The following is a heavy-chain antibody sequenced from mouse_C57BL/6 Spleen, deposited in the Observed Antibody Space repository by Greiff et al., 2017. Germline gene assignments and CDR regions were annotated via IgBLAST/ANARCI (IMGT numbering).Heavy chain of an antibody. CDR3: AGWYYFDY. J-gene: IGHJ2*01. CDR1: GYAFTNYL. V-gene: IGHV1-54*01. D-gene: IGHD1-1*02. Sequence: QVQLKESGAELVRPGTSVKVSCKASGYAFTNYLIEWVKQRPGQGLEWIGVINPGSGGTNYNEKFKGKATLTADKSSSTAYMQLSSLTSEDSAVYFCAGWYYFDYWGQGTTLTVSS. CDR2: INPGSGGT.